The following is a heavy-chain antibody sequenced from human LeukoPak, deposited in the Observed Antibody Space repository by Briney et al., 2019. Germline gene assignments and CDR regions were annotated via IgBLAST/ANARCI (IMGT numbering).Heavy chain of an antibody. CDR2: IRGGGETT. J-gene: IGHJ4*02. V-gene: IGHV3-23*01. D-gene: IGHD6-19*01. CDR3: AKATIEQWLVKVDSFDS. Sequence: GGSLRLSCAASGFTFSTYAMSWVRQAPGKGLEWVSSIRGGGETTHYAESVKGRFTTSRDNSKNTLYLQMNSLRVEDTAIYYCAKATIEQWLVKVDSFDSWGQGSLVTISS. CDR1: GFTFSTYA.